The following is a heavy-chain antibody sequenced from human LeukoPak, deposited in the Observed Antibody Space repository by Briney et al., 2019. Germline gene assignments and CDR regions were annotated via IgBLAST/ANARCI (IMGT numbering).Heavy chain of an antibody. CDR1: GGSISSHY. CDR3: ARELGAGFDY. Sequence: PSETLSLTCIVSGGSISSHYWSWIRQPPGKGLEWIGYIYYSGSTNYNPSLKSRVTISVDTSKNQFSLKLSSVTAADTAVYYCARELGAGFDYWGQGTLVTVSS. CDR2: IYYSGST. D-gene: IGHD6-25*01. J-gene: IGHJ4*02. V-gene: IGHV4-59*11.